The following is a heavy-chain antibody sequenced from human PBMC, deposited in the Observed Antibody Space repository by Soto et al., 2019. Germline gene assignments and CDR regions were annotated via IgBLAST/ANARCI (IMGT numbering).Heavy chain of an antibody. V-gene: IGHV4-39*01. D-gene: IGHD2-21*02. CDR2: VYYSGST. CDR1: GVSITTSSYF. CDR3: ANTVRGDYYFFQH. J-gene: IGHJ1*01. Sequence: TSETLSLTCTVSGVSITTSSYFWGWIRQPPGKGLEWIGSVYYSGSTYYNPSLKSRVTISVDTSKNQFSLKLTSVTAADTAVYYWANTVRGDYYFFQHWGQGTPVTVSS.